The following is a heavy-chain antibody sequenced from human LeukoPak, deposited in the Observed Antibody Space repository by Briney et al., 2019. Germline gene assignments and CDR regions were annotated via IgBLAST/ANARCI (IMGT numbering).Heavy chain of an antibody. D-gene: IGHD1-26*01. Sequence: GGSLRLSCVVSGFNFSNSWMNWVCQGPGKGLGWGANINHDGSEKHYVDSVKGRFSISRDNAKKSLYLQMNSLRADDTAVYYCARALSYCLDYWGQGTLVTVSS. CDR1: GFNFSNSW. J-gene: IGHJ4*02. V-gene: IGHV3-7*01. CDR3: ARALSYCLDY. CDR2: INHDGSEK.